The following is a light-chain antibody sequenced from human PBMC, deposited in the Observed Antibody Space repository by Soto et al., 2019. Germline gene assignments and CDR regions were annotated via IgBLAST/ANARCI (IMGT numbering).Light chain of an antibody. CDR1: QDISNY. CDR2: DAS. J-gene: IGKJ5*01. V-gene: IGKV1-33*01. CDR3: QQYDNLPIT. Sequence: DIQMTQSPSSLSASVGDRVTITCQASQDISNYLNWYQQKPGKAPKLLIYDASNLETVVPSRFSGSGSGTDFTFTISSLQHEDIATYYCQQYDNLPITFGQGTRLEIK.